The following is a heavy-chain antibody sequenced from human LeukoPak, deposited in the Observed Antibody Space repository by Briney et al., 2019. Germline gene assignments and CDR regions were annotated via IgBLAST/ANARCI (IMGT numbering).Heavy chain of an antibody. CDR3: ARGSRITMVRGVIIRTTTHYYYMDV. J-gene: IGHJ6*03. D-gene: IGHD3-10*01. CDR2: INHSGST. Sequence: GSLRLSCAASGFTFSSYAMSWVRQAPGKGLEWIGEINHSGSTNYNPSLKSRVTISVDTSKNQFSLKLSSVTAADTAVYYCARGSRITMVRGVIIRTTTHYYYMDVWGKGTTVTVSS. CDR1: GFTFSSYA. V-gene: IGHV4-34*01.